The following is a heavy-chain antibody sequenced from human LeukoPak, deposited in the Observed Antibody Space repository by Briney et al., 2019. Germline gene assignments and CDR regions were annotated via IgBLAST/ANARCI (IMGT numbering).Heavy chain of an antibody. CDR1: GFTFDSYG. CDR3: ARVDAISHTNWGFGGHSNNFDY. J-gene: IGHJ4*02. V-gene: IGHV3-20*04. D-gene: IGHD7-27*01. CDR2: INWNGGSP. Sequence: GGSLRLSCAASGFTFDSYGMTWVRQAPGKGLEWVSGINWNGGSPGYADSVKGRFTISRDHAKNSLYLQMNSLRAEDTALYYCARVDAISHTNWGFGGHSNNFDYWGQGTLVTVSS.